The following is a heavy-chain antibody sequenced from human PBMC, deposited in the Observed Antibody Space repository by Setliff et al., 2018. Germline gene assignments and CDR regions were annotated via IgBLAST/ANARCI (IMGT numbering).Heavy chain of an antibody. V-gene: IGHV4-39*07. CDR3: ARVLGAAGYYYYGMDV. Sequence: PSETLSLTCTVSGGSISSSSYYWGWLRQPPGQGLEWNGSIYYSGSTYYNPSLKSRVTIAVDTSKNQFSLKLSSVTAADTAVYYCARVLGAAGYYYYGMDVWGQGTTVTVSS. CDR2: IYYSGST. CDR1: GGSISSSSYY. D-gene: IGHD6-13*01. J-gene: IGHJ6*02.